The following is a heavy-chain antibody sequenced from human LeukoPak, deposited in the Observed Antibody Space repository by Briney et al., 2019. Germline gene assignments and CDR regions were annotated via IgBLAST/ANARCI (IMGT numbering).Heavy chain of an antibody. CDR3: ARGRGGAGLDY. Sequence: PSETLSLTCTVSGGSISSSYWSWIRQPPGKGLEWIGYIYYTGSTTYNPSLKSRVTISVDTSKNQFSLKLRSVTAADTAVYYCARGRGGAGLDYWGQGTLVTVSS. V-gene: IGHV4-59*01. CDR1: GGSISSSY. J-gene: IGHJ4*02. CDR2: IYYTGST. D-gene: IGHD3-16*01.